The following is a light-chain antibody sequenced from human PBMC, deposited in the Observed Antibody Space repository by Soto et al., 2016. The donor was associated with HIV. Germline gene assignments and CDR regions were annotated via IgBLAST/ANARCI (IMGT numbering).Light chain of an antibody. CDR3: MQALQTPPWT. CDR1: ESLVFSDGNTY. J-gene: IGKJ1*01. Sequence: DVVMTQSPLSLPVALGQPASIYCRSNESLVFSDGNTYLNWLHQRPGQSPRRLIYKVSIRDSGVPDRFSGSGSGTDFTLKINRVTAEDVGVYYCMQALQTPPWTFGQGTKVEIK. V-gene: IGKV2-30*01. CDR2: KVS.